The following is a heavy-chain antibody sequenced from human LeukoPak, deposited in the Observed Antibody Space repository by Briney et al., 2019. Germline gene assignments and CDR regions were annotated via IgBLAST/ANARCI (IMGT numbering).Heavy chain of an antibody. Sequence: GRSLRLSCAASGFTFSSYAMHWVRQAPGKGLEWVAVISYDGSNKYYADSVKGRFTISRDNSKNTLYLQMNSLRAEDTAVYYCAVVNAWFGESSVDYWGQGTLVTVSS. D-gene: IGHD3-10*01. CDR2: ISYDGSNK. CDR1: GFTFSSYA. CDR3: AVVNAWFGESSVDY. V-gene: IGHV3-30-3*01. J-gene: IGHJ4*02.